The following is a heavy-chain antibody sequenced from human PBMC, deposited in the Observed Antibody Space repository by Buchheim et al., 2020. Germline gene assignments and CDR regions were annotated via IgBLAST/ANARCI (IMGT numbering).Heavy chain of an antibody. D-gene: IGHD2-2*01. CDR1: GGSISSYY. CDR2: IYYSGST. V-gene: IGHV4-59*01. J-gene: IGHJ4*02. Sequence: QVQLQESGPGLVKPSETLSLTCTVSGGSISSYYWSWIRQPPGKGLEWIGYIYYSGSTNYNPSLKSRVTISVDTSKNQFSLKLSSVTAADTAVYYCARGAYAKGFDYWGQGTL. CDR3: ARGAYAKGFDY.